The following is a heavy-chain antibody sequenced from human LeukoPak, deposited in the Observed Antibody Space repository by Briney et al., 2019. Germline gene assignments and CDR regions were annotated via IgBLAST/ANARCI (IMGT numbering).Heavy chain of an antibody. CDR2: IRPDGMTT. CDR3: ARTRTSLVAGGFDA. V-gene: IGHV3-74*01. J-gene: IGHJ5*02. Sequence: GGSLRLSCAASGFTFSSFWMHWVRQDPGKGLVWVSRIRPDGMTTIHADSVKGRFSVSRDNAKNTLYLQMNSLRAEETAVYYCARTRTSLVAGGFDAWGQGTLVTVSS. D-gene: IGHD2-15*01. CDR1: GFTFSSFW.